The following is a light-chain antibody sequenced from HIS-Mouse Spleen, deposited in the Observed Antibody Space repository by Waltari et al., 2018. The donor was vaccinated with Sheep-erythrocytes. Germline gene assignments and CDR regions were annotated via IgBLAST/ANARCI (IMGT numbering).Light chain of an antibody. CDR3: GTWDSSLSAGV. CDR1: SSNIGNKY. Sequence: QSVLTQPPSVSAAPGQKVTISCSGSSSNIGNKYVSWYQQLPGTAPKPLIDDKNTRPTGIPDRFPVSKSGTSATLGIAGLQTGDEADYYCGTWDSSLSAGVLGGGTKLTVL. CDR2: DKN. J-gene: IGLJ3*02. V-gene: IGLV1-51*01.